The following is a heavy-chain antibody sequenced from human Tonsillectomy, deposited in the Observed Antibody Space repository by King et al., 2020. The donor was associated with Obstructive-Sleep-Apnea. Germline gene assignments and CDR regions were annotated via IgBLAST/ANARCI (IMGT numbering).Heavy chain of an antibody. CDR3: ARVSPYFDY. V-gene: IGHV4-59*01. J-gene: IGHJ4*02. CDR2: IYYSGSA. CDR1: GGSISSYY. Sequence: VQLQESGPGLVKPSETLSLTCTVSGGSISSYYWSWIRQPPGKGLEWIGYIYYSGSAHYNPSLKSRVTIFVDTSKNQFSLRLTSVTDADTAVYYCARVSPYFDYWGQGTVVTGSS.